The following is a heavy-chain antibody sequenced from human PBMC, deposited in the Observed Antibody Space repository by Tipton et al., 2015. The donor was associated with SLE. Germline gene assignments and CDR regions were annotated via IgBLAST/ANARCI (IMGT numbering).Heavy chain of an antibody. CDR2: INPNSGGT. CDR1: GYTFTGYY. CDR3: ARDLSPRGGYSGTMP. Sequence: QSGAEVKKPGASVKVSCKASGYTFTGYYMHWVRQAPGQGLEWMGWINPNSGGTNYAQKFQGRVTMTRDTSISTAYMELSRLRSDDTAVYYCARDLSPRGGYSGTMPWGQGTLVTVSS. D-gene: IGHD5-12*01. V-gene: IGHV1-2*02. J-gene: IGHJ5*02.